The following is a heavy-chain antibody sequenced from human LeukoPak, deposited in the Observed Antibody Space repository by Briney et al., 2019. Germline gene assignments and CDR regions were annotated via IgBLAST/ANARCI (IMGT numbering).Heavy chain of an antibody. D-gene: IGHD1-26*01. Sequence: PGRSLRLSCAASGFTFDDYAMHWVRQAPGEGLELVSLISWDGGSTYYADSVKGRFTISRDNSKNSLYLQMNSLRAEDTALYYCAKDQTYSGSYGGYDYWGQGALVTVSS. J-gene: IGHJ4*02. V-gene: IGHV3-43D*03. CDR1: GFTFDDYA. CDR2: ISWDGGST. CDR3: AKDQTYSGSYGGYDY.